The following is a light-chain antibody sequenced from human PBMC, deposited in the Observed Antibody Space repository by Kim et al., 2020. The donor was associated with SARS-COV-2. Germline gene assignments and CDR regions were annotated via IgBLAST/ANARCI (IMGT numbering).Light chain of an antibody. CDR2: DAF. CDR3: QQRSNWLT. Sequence: SLSPGERPTLSCRASHSVNNSLAWYQQKPGQAPRLLICDAFNRATGIPARFSGSGSGRDYTLTISGLEPEDSAVYYCQQRSNWLTFGGGTKVDIK. CDR1: HSVNNS. J-gene: IGKJ4*01. V-gene: IGKV3-11*02.